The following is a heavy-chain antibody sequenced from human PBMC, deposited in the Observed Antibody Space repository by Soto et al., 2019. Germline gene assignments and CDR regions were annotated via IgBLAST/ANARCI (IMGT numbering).Heavy chain of an antibody. CDR1: GYTLTELS. J-gene: IGHJ4*02. CDR2: FDPEDGET. D-gene: IGHD3-22*01. Sequence: ASVKVSCTVSGYTLTELSMHWVRQAPGKGLEWMGGFDPEDGETIYAQKFQGRVTMTEDTTTDTAYMELSSLRSEDTAVYYCATATYYYDSSGYKNYGPLDYWGQGTLVTVS. V-gene: IGHV1-24*01. CDR3: ATATYYYDSSGYKNYGPLDY.